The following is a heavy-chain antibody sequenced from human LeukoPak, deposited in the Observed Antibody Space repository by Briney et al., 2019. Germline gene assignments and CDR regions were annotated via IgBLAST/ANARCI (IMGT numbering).Heavy chain of an antibody. CDR3: AREDIRELVDY. J-gene: IGHJ4*02. D-gene: IGHD2-15*01. CDR1: GYSISSGYY. Sequence: SETLSLTCAVSGYSISSGYYWGWIRPPPGKGLEWIGSIYHSGSTYYNPSLKSRVTISVDTSKNQFSLKLSSVTAADAAVYYCAREDIRELVDYWGQGTLVTVSS. V-gene: IGHV4-38-2*02. CDR2: IYHSGST.